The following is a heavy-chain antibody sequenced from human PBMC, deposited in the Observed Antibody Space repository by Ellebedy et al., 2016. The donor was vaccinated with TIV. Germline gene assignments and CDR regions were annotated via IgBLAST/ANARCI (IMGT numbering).Heavy chain of an antibody. Sequence: SETLSLTCTVSGVSISGGDYYWSWIRQSPGKGLEWIGYISHSGSSSYNPSLESRFTISIGTSKKQFALNLTSVSAADTAVYYCSRALSSSWFHYYFYGMDLWGQGTTVTVSS. CDR1: GVSISGGDYY. CDR2: ISHSGSS. J-gene: IGHJ6*02. CDR3: SRALSSSWFHYYFYGMDL. V-gene: IGHV4-30-4*01. D-gene: IGHD6-13*01.